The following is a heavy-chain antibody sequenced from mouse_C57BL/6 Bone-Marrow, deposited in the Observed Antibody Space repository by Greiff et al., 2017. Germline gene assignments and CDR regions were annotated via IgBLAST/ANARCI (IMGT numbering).Heavy chain of an antibody. J-gene: IGHJ4*01. Sequence: QVQLQQPGAALVRPGTSVQLSCKASGYTFTSYWLHWVKQRPRQGLEWIGVIDPSDSYTNYNPKFKGKATLTVDTSSSTAYMQLSSLTSEDSAVYYCARWFPAMDYWGQGTSVTVSS. D-gene: IGHD2-2*01. CDR2: IDPSDSYT. CDR3: ARWFPAMDY. V-gene: IGHV1-59*01. CDR1: GYTFTSYW.